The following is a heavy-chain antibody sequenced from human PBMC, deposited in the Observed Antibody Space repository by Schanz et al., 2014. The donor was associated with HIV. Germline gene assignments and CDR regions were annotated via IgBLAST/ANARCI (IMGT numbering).Heavy chain of an antibody. CDR1: GYIFTDYY. Sequence: QVQLVQSGAEVKKPGASVKVSCKTSGYIFTDYYVHWVRQAPGQGLEWLGWINPKSGGADNAQKFQGRVTMTRDTSTSTVYMQLSSLRSEDTAVYYCARGRSGYCSGGSCPYGRYYFDYWGQGTLVTVSS. D-gene: IGHD2-15*01. CDR3: ARGRSGYCSGGSCPYGRYYFDY. J-gene: IGHJ4*02. CDR2: INPKSGGA. V-gene: IGHV1-2*02.